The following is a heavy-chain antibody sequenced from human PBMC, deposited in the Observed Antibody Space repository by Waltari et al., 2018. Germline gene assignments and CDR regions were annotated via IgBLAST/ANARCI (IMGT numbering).Heavy chain of an antibody. J-gene: IGHJ4*02. Sequence: QVQLVQSGAEVKKPGASVNVSCKASGYNFIGYYIHWVRQAPGQGLWWMGGINPNTGGTKYAQKYQGRVTLTRDTSISTAYMELGSLGSDDMAVFYCARQAARNFDYWGQGTLVTVSS. CDR1: GYNFIGYY. V-gene: IGHV1-2*02. CDR3: ARQAARNFDY. CDR2: INPNTGGT.